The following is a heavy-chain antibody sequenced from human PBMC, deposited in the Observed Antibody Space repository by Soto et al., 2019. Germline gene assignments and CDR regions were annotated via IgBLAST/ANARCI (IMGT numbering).Heavy chain of an antibody. CDR2: ISSSGDTI. V-gene: IGHV3-11*01. Sequence: PGGSLRLSCAASGFTFSDYYMSWIRQAPGKGLEWVSYISSSGDTIFYADSVKGRFTISRDNAKNSLYLQMTSLRAEDTAVYYCATYSSLYDAFDVWGQGTMVTVSS. CDR3: ATYSSLYDAFDV. CDR1: GFTFSDYY. J-gene: IGHJ3*01. D-gene: IGHD6-13*01.